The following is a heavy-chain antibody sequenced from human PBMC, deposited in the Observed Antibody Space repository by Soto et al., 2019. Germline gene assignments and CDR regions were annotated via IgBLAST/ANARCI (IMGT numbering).Heavy chain of an antibody. CDR1: GFTFSDYF. CDR3: ARLVMLMLPGDTHGGFDP. J-gene: IGHJ5*02. D-gene: IGHD2-15*01. V-gene: IGHV1-2*02. CDR2: INPYSGGT. Sequence: GASVKVSCKASGFTFSDYFIHWVRQAPGQGLEWVGWINPYSGGTNDAEKLQGRVTMTRDTSISTAYMELSRLRSDDTAVYFCARLVMLMLPGDTHGGFDPWGQGTLVTVSS.